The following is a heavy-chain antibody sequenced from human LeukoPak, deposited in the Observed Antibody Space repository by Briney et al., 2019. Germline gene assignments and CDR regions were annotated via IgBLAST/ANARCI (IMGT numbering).Heavy chain of an antibody. CDR2: INPKSGGT. CDR3: ARSLGDYVDY. Sequence: ASVKVSCKASGYTFTAYYMHWVRQAPGQGLERMGWINPKSGGTNFAQKFQGRVTMTRDTSITTAYMESSSLTSDDTAVYYCARSLGDYVDYWGQETLVTVSS. J-gene: IGHJ4*02. CDR1: GYTFTAYY. V-gene: IGHV1-2*02. D-gene: IGHD3-16*01.